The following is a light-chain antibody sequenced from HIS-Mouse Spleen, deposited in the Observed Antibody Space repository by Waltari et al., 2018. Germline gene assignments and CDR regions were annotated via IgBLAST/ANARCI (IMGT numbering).Light chain of an antibody. Sequence: QSVLTQPPSASGTPGQRVPISCSGSSSNLGSHYVYWYQQLPGTAPKLLIYRNNQRPSGVPDRFSGSKSGTSASLAISGLRSEDEADYYCAAWDDSLSGPVFGGGTKLTVL. V-gene: IGLV1-47*01. CDR1: SSNLGSHY. J-gene: IGLJ3*02. CDR2: RNN. CDR3: AAWDDSLSGPV.